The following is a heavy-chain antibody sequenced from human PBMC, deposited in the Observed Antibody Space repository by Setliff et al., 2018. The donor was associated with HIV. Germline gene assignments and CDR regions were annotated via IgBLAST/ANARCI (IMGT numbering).Heavy chain of an antibody. V-gene: IGHV1-2*06. CDR3: ATKVYCTNGVCLDAFDI. J-gene: IGHJ3*02. D-gene: IGHD2-8*01. CDR2: INPNSGGT. CDR1: GYTFTAYY. Sequence: GASVKVSCKASGYTFTAYYMHWVRQAPGQGLEWMGRINPNSGGTNYAQNFQGRVTMTRDTSISTAYMELRLRSDDTAVYYCATKVYCTNGVCLDAFDIWGQGTVVTVS.